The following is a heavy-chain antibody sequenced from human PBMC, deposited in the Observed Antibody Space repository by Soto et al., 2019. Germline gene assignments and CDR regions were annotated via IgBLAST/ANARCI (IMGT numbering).Heavy chain of an antibody. J-gene: IGHJ5*02. CDR3: ARGVGAGSYYNQYNWFDP. CDR1: GYTFTNYV. Sequence: ASVKVCCKASGYTFTNYVISWVRQATGQGLEWMGWISAYDGNTNYAQKLQGRVTMTTDTSTSTAYMELRSLRSDDTAVYYCARGVGAGSYYNQYNWFDPWGQGTLVTVSS. V-gene: IGHV1-18*01. D-gene: IGHD3-10*01. CDR2: ISAYDGNT.